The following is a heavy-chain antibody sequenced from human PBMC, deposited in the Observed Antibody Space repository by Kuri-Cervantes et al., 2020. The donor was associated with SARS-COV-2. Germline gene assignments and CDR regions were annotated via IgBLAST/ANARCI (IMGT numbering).Heavy chain of an antibody. CDR3: ARAPAAKYVDWRGQDVFDI. Sequence: GESLKISCAASGFTVSSNYMSWVRQAPGKGLEWVSVIYSGGSTYYADSVKGRFTISRDNSKNTLYLQMNSLRAEDTAVYYCARAPAAKYVDWRGQDVFDIWGQGTMVTVSS. D-gene: IGHD3-3*01. CDR2: IYSGGST. V-gene: IGHV3-53*01. CDR1: GFTVSSNY. J-gene: IGHJ3*02.